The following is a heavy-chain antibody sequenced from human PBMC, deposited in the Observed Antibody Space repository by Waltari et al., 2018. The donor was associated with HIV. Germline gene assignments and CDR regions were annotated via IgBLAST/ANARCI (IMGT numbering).Heavy chain of an antibody. CDR1: GGSVSSGTYY. D-gene: IGHD7-27*01. CDR2: IYNSGNT. Sequence: QVQLQESGPGLAKSSETLSLTCTVSGGSVSSGTYYWSWIRQPPGKGLEWIGYIYNSGNTNANPPHKSRGTRSVDTSKNQFSLRLSSVTAADTAVYYCARRGTGGRAFDIWGQGTMVTVSS. CDR3: ARRGTGGRAFDI. J-gene: IGHJ3*02. V-gene: IGHV4-61*01.